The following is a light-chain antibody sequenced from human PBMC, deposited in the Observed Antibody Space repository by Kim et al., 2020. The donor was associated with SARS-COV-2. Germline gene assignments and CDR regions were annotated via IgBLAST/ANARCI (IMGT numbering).Light chain of an antibody. CDR1: PSVSDF. V-gene: IGKV3-11*01. CDR2: DAS. J-gene: IGKJ2*04. Sequence: EIVLTQSPATLSLSPGERATLSCRASPSVSDFLAWYQQKPGQAPRLLIYDASNRATGIPARFRGSGSGTDFTLTITSLEPEDFAVYFCQHRYNWPPGSFGQGTKLEI. CDR3: QHRYNWPPGS.